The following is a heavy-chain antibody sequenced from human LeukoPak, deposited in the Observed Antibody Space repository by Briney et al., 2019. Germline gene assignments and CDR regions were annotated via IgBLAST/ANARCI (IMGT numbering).Heavy chain of an antibody. CDR1: GGSISSYY. Sequence: LETLSLTCTVSGGSISSYYWSWIRQPPGKGLEWIGFIYYSGSTNYNPSLKSRVTISVDTSKNQFSLKLSSVTAADTAVYYCARGVSSSWYGDFDYWGQGTLVTVSS. J-gene: IGHJ4*02. D-gene: IGHD6-13*01. V-gene: IGHV4-59*01. CDR3: ARGVSSSWYGDFDY. CDR2: IYYSGST.